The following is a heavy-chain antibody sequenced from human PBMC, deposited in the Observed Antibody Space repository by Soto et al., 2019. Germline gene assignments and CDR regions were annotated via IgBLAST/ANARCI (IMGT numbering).Heavy chain of an antibody. CDR3: AKDGWDCSSGSCYFDS. CDR1: GFTFSSYG. CDR2: ISGSGGYT. V-gene: IGHV3-23*01. J-gene: IGHJ4*02. D-gene: IGHD2-15*01. Sequence: EVQLLESGGDLVQPGGSLRLSCAASGFTFSSYGMNWVRQAPGKGLEWVSVISGSGGYTYYAHSVKGRFTISRDNSENTLYLQMTGLRVEDTAVYYCAKDGWDCSSGSCYFDSWGQGTLVTVSS.